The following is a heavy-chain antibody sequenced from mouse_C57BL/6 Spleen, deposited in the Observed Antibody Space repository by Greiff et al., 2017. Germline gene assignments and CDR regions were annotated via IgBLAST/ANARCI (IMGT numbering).Heavy chain of an antibody. V-gene: IGHV3-6*01. CDR1: GYSITSGYY. J-gene: IGHJ1*03. Sequence: EVQLQQSGPGLVKPSQSLSLTCSVTGYSITSGYYWNWIRQFPGNKLEWMGYISYDGSNNYNPSLKNRISITRDTSKNQFFLKLNSVTTEDTATYYCARGGLRRGFDVWGTGTTVTVSS. CDR2: ISYDGSN. D-gene: IGHD2-4*01. CDR3: ARGGLRRGFDV.